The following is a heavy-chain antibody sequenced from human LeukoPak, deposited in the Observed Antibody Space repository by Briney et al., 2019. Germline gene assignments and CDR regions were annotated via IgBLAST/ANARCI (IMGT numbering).Heavy chain of an antibody. CDR2: IRQDGGQI. Sequence: GGSLGLSCTAPGFIFSTYWMSWVRQAPGMGLEWVGKIRQDGGQIFYVDSVKGRFTISRDNAKNSLYLQLNNLRAEDTAVYYCARADLEWYLDLWGRGTLVTVSS. CDR1: GFIFSTYW. J-gene: IGHJ2*01. V-gene: IGHV3-7*01. CDR3: ARADLEWYLDL.